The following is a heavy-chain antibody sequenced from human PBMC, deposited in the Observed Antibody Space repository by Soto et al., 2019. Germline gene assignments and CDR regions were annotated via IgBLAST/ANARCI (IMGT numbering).Heavy chain of an antibody. V-gene: IGHV2-5*02. CDR3: AHISPYYDFWSGYFPTGGYYMDV. Sequence: SGPTLVNPTQTLTLTCTFSGFSLSTSGVGVGWIRQPPGKALEWLALIYWDDDKRYSPSLKSRLTITKDTSKNQVVLTMTNMDPVDTATYYCAHISPYYDFWSGYFPTGGYYMDVWAKGTKVTVSS. CDR2: IYWDDDK. CDR1: GFSLSTSGVG. D-gene: IGHD3-3*01. J-gene: IGHJ6*03.